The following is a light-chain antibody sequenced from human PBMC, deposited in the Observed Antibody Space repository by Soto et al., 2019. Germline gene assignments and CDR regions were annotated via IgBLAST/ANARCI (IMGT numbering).Light chain of an antibody. CDR2: DAS. CDR3: QQRSNWPPFT. J-gene: IGKJ5*01. CDR1: QSVSSY. V-gene: IGKV3-11*01. Sequence: EIVLTQSPATLSLSPVEIATLSCRASQSVSSYLAWYQQKPGQAPRLLIYDASNRATDIPARFSGSGSGTDFTLTISSLEPEDFAVYYCQQRSNWPPFTCGQGTRLEIK.